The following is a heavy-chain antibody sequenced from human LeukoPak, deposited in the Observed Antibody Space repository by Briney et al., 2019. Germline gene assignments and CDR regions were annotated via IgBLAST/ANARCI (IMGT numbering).Heavy chain of an antibody. CDR1: GYSISSGSY. J-gene: IGHJ4*02. CDR3: AREPSSGWYGN. Sequence: SETLSLTCAVSGYSISSGSYWGWIRQPPGKGLEGIGSIHHSGITYYTPSLKSRVTISVDTSKTRRSLKLSSVTAADTAVYYCAREPSSGWYGNWGQGTLVTVSS. CDR2: IHHSGIT. V-gene: IGHV4-38-2*02. D-gene: IGHD6-19*01.